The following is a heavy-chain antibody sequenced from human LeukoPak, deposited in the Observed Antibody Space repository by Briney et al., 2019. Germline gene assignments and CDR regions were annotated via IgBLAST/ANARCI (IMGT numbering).Heavy chain of an antibody. D-gene: IGHD3-22*01. Sequence: GASVKVSCKASGYTLTGYYMHWVRQAPGQGLEWMGWINPNSGGTNYAQKFQGRVTMTRDTSISTAYMELSRLRSDDTAVYYCARWGVPDSSGYYSSRYMDVWGKGTTVTVSS. CDR3: ARWGVPDSSGYYSSRYMDV. CDR1: GYTLTGYY. CDR2: INPNSGGT. J-gene: IGHJ6*03. V-gene: IGHV1-2*02.